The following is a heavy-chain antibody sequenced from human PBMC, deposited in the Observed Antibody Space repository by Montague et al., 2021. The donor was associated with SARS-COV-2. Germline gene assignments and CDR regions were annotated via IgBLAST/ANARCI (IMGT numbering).Heavy chain of an antibody. CDR2: ISSSSSYI. V-gene: IGHV3-21*01. J-gene: IGHJ4*02. CDR1: GFTFSSYS. Sequence: SLRLSCAASGFTFSSYSVNWVRQAPGKGLEWVSSISSSSSYIYYADSVKGRSTISRGNAKNSLYLQMNSLRAEDTAVYYCARVGGMEYCSGGNCYLDYWGQGTLVTVSS. D-gene: IGHD2-15*01. CDR3: ARVGGMEYCSGGNCYLDY.